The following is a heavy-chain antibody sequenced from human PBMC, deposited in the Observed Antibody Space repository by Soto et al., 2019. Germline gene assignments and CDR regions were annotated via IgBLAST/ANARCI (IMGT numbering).Heavy chain of an antibody. CDR3: ARHRFVDTAMVNWFDP. CDR1: GGSISSGGYY. D-gene: IGHD5-18*01. Sequence: SETLSLTCTVSGGSISSGGYYWSWIRQHPGKGLEWIGYIYYSGSTYYNPSLKSRVTISVDTSKNQFSLKLSSVTAADTAVYYCARHRFVDTAMVNWFDPWGQGTLVT. J-gene: IGHJ5*02. CDR2: IYYSGST. V-gene: IGHV4-31*03.